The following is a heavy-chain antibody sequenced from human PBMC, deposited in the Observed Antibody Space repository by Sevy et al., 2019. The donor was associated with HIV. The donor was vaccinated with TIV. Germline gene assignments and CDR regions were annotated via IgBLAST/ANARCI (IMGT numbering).Heavy chain of an antibody. CDR3: ARAYCSGGRCYSLAY. J-gene: IGHJ4*02. D-gene: IGHD2-15*01. CDR1: GYTFTDYF. V-gene: IGHV1-2*02. CDR2: INPNSGGT. Sequence: ASVKVSCKASGYTFTDYFMHWVRQAPGQGLEWMGWINPNSGGTNYAQRFRGRVTMTRDTSISTAYMELSRLRSDDTAVYYCARAYCSGGRCYSLAYWGQGTLVTVSS.